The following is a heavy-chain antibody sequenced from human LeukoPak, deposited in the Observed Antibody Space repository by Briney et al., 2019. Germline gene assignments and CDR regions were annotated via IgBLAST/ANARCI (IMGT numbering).Heavy chain of an antibody. CDR2: ISSSGSTI. J-gene: IGHJ4*02. D-gene: IGHD6-13*01. CDR1: GFTFSDYY. CDR3: ARSYCSSLVGETFDY. V-gene: IGHV3-11*01. Sequence: GGSLRLSCAASGFTFSDYYMSWIRQAPGKGLEWVSYISSSGSTIYYADSVKGRSTISRDNAKNSLYLQMNSLRAEDTAVYYCARSYCSSLVGETFDYWGQGTLVTVSS.